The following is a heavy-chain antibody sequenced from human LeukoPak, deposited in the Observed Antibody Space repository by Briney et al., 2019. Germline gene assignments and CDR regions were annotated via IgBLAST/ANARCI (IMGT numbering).Heavy chain of an antibody. CDR2: ISYDGSNK. CDR1: GFTFSSYA. D-gene: IGHD6-13*01. J-gene: IGHJ4*02. Sequence: PGGSLRLSCAASGFTFSSYAMHWVRQAPGKGLEWVAVISYDGSNKYYADSVKGRFTISRDNAKNSLYLQMNSLRAEDTAVYYCARDSSSWYYFDYWGQGTLVTVSS. V-gene: IGHV3-30*04. CDR3: ARDSSSWYYFDY.